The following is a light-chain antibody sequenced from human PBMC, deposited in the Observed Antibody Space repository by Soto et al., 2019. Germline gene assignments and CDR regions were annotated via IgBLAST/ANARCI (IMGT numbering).Light chain of an antibody. CDR1: QDISNY. V-gene: IGKV1-5*01. J-gene: IGKJ1*01. CDR2: DAS. CDR3: QQYNSYWT. Sequence: IRMTHSPSSLSASVLYRVTITFQASQDISNYLNWYQQKPGKAPKLLIYDASSLESGVPSRFSGSGSGTEFTLTISSLQPDDFATYYCQQYNSYWTFGQGTKVDIK.